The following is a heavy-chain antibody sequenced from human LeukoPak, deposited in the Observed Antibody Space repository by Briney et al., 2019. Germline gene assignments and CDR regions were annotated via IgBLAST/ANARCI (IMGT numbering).Heavy chain of an antibody. CDR2: ISYGGSNK. CDR1: GFTFSSYG. CDR3: AKDRLRWQGYFDY. Sequence: GGSLRLSCAASGFTFSSYGMHWVRQAPGKGLEWVAVISYGGSNKYYADSVKGRFTISRDNSKNTLYLQMNSLRAEDTAVYYCAKDRLRWQGYFDYWGQGTLVTVSS. D-gene: IGHD4-23*01. J-gene: IGHJ4*02. V-gene: IGHV3-30*18.